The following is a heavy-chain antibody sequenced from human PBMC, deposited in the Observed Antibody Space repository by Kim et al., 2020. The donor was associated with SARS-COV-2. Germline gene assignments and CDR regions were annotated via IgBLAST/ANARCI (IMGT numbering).Heavy chain of an antibody. V-gene: IGHV4-31*02. Sequence: KSRVTISVDTSKNQFSLKLSSVTAADTAVYYCARSHGDSSSWARNDAFDIWGQGTMVTVSS. J-gene: IGHJ3*02. D-gene: IGHD6-13*01. CDR3: ARSHGDSSSWARNDAFDI.